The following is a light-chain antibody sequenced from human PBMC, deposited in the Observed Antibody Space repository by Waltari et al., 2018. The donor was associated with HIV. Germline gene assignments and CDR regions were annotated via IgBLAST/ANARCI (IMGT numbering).Light chain of an antibody. CDR2: EVN. Sequence: QSALTQPPSASGSPGQSVTISCTGTSSDVGPYDYVSWYQQHPDKAPRLIIYEVNKRPSGVPDRFSGSKSGNTASLTVSGLQAEDEADYFCAAWDDRLRGYVFGTGTKVTVL. CDR1: SSDVGPYDY. V-gene: IGLV2-8*01. J-gene: IGLJ1*01. CDR3: AAWDDRLRGYV.